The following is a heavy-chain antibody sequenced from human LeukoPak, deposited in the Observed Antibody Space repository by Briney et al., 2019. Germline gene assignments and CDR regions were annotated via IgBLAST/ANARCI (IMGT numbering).Heavy chain of an antibody. CDR2: INPSGGST. CDR3: ARDSSLATITYAFDI. CDR1: GYTFTSYY. V-gene: IGHV1-46*01. Sequence: ASXXVSCKASGYTFTSYYMHWVRQAPGQGREWMGIINPSGGSTSYAQKFQGTVTMTRDTSTSTVYMELSSLRSEDTAVYYCARDSSLATITYAFDIWGQGTMVTVSS. J-gene: IGHJ3*02. D-gene: IGHD5-12*01.